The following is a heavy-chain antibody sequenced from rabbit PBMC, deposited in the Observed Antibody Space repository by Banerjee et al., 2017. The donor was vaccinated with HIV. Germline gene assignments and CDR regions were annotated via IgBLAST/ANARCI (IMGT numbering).Heavy chain of an antibody. Sequence: QEQLEESGGGLVQPEGSLTLTCTASGFSFSSSYYMCWVRQAPGKGLELIACIYTSSGSTCYASWVNGRFTISKTSSTTVTLQMTSLTGADTATYFCARAGGAGYGYGTRFKLWGQGTLVTVS. CDR3: ARAGGAGYGYGTRFKL. D-gene: IGHD6-1*01. CDR1: GFSFSSSYY. J-gene: IGHJ4*01. CDR2: IYTSSGST. V-gene: IGHV1S45*01.